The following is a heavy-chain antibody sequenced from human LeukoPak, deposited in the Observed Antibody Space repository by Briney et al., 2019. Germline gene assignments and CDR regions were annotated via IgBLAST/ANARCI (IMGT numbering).Heavy chain of an antibody. D-gene: IGHD6-19*01. Sequence: PSETLSLTCTVSGYSISSGYYWGWIRQPPGKGLEWIGSIYYSGSTYYNPSLKSRVTISVDTSKNQFSLKLSSVTAADTAVYYCARHGIGSRGWLYYFDYWGQGTLVTVSS. CDR2: IYYSGST. J-gene: IGHJ4*02. V-gene: IGHV4-38-2*02. CDR3: ARHGIGSRGWLYYFDY. CDR1: GYSISSGYY.